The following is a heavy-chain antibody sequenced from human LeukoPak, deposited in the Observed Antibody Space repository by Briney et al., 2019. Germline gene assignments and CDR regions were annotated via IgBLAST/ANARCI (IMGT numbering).Heavy chain of an antibody. J-gene: IGHJ4*02. CDR3: ARDDGSSPYDY. CDR1: GFTVSSNY. D-gene: IGHD6-6*01. V-gene: IGHV3-66*02. Sequence: PGGSLRLSCAASGFTVSSNYMSWIRQAPGKGLEWVSVIYSGGGTYYAGSVKGRFTISRDNSKNTLYLQMNSLRAEDTAVYYCARDDGSSPYDYRGQGTLVTVSS. CDR2: IYSGGGT.